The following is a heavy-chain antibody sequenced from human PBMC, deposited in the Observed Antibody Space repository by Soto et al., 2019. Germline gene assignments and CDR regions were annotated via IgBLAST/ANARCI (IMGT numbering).Heavy chain of an antibody. CDR2: ISGSGGST. CDR3: AKDATITRNYYYYGMDV. V-gene: IGHV3-23*01. D-gene: IGHD3-16*01. J-gene: IGHJ6*02. Sequence: HPGGSLRLSCAASGFTFSSYAMSWVRQAPGKGLEWVSAISGSGGSTYYADSVKGRFTISRDNSKNTLYLQMNSLRAEDTAVYYCAKDATITRNYYYYGMDVWGQGTTVTVSS. CDR1: GFTFSSYA.